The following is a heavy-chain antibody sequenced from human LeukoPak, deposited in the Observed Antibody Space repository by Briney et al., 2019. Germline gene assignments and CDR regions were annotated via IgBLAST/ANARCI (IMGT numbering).Heavy chain of an antibody. CDR1: GGSISSGSYY. V-gene: IGHV4-61*02. CDR2: IYTSGSI. J-gene: IGHJ5*02. CDR3: AREGLNMVRGVIPKEAWGWFDP. D-gene: IGHD3-10*01. Sequence: SETLSLTCTVSGGSISSGSYYWNWIRQPAGKGLEWIGRIYTSGSINYNPSLKSRVTISVDTSKNQFSLKLSSVTAADTAVYYCAREGLNMVRGVIPKEAWGWFDPWGQGTLVTVSS.